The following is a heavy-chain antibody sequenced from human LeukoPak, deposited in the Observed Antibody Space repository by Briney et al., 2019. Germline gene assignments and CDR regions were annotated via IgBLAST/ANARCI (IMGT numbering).Heavy chain of an antibody. D-gene: IGHD5-18*01. V-gene: IGHV4-38-2*01. CDR2: IYHSGST. J-gene: IGHJ4*02. Sequence: SETLSLTCAVSGYSISSGYYCGWIRQPPGKGLEWIGSIYHSGSTYYNPSLKSRVTISVDTSKNQFSLKLSSVTAADTAVYYCAISSGGYSYGLDYWGQGTLVTVSS. CDR1: GYSISSGYY. CDR3: AISSGGYSYGLDY.